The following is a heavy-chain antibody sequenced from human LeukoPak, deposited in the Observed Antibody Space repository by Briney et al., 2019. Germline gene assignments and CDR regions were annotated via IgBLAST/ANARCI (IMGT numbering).Heavy chain of an antibody. Sequence: PSQTLSLTCTVSGGSIRSGSYCWSWIRQPAGKGLEWIGSIYYSGSTYYNPSLKSRVTISVDTSKNQFSLQLSSVTAADTAVYYCARLSSGWYPQIDYWGQGTLVTVSS. CDR3: ARLSSGWYPQIDY. V-gene: IGHV4-30-2*03. J-gene: IGHJ4*02. CDR2: IYYSGST. CDR1: GGSIRSGSYC. D-gene: IGHD6-19*01.